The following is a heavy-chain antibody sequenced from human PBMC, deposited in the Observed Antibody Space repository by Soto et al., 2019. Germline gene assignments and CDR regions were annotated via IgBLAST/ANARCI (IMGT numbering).Heavy chain of an antibody. V-gene: IGHV1-46*03. CDR3: ARSWWGTDRLMAYNWLGP. CDR1: GYTFISYY. Sequence: QVQLVQSGAEVKKPGASVKVSCKASGYTFISYYTHWVRQAPGQGLEWMGMTNPSGGTTNYAQKFQGRVTLTRDTSTSTVYMELGSLRSEDTAVYFCARSWWGTDRLMAYNWLGPWGQGTLVTVSS. CDR2: TNPSGGTT. D-gene: IGHD2-15*01. J-gene: IGHJ5*02.